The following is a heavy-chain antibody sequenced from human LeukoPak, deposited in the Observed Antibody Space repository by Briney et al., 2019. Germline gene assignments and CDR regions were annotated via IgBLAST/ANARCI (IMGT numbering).Heavy chain of an antibody. CDR2: IYYSGST. V-gene: IGHV4-59*01. J-gene: IGHJ3*02. Sequence: SETLSLTCTVSGGSISSYYWSWIRQPPGKGLEWIGYIYYSGSTTYNPSLKSRVTMSVDTSNNQFSLKLTSVTAADTAVYYCARFWWDAFDIWGQGTMVTVSS. D-gene: IGHD2-15*01. CDR3: ARFWWDAFDI. CDR1: GGSISSYY.